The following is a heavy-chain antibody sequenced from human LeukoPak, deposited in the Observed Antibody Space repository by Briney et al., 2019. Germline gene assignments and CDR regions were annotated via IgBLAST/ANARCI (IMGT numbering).Heavy chain of an antibody. CDR2: IKQDGSEK. Sequence: PGGSLRLSCAASGFTFSSYWMSWVRQAPGKGLEWVANIKQDGSEKYYVDSVKGRFTISRDNAKNSLYLQMNSLRAEDTAVYYCARVARRLYYYGSGSYYNVNYYYYYMDVWGKGTTVTVSS. CDR3: ARVARRLYYYGSGSYYNVNYYYYYMDV. J-gene: IGHJ6*03. CDR1: GFTFSSYW. V-gene: IGHV3-7*01. D-gene: IGHD3-10*01.